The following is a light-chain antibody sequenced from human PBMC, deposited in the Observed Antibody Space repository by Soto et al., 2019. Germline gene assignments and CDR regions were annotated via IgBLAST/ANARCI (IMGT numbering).Light chain of an antibody. J-gene: IGKJ1*01. CDR1: QSVSNNY. V-gene: IGKV3-20*01. CDR2: AAS. CDR3: QQYGNSPST. Sequence: EIVLTQSPGALSLSPGERATLSCRASQSVSNNYLVWLQQRLGQAPRLLIYAASRRASGIPDRFTGSGAETDFTLTISRLEPEDFAVYYCQQYGNSPSTFGQGTKVEIK.